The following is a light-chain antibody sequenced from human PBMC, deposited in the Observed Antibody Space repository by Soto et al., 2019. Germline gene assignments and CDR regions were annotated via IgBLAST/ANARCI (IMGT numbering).Light chain of an antibody. Sequence: DIQVTQSPSSLSASAGDRVTITCRAIQSISNHLNWYQQKPGKAPKLLIYAASSLQSGVPSRFSGSGSGTDFTLTITSLQPEDFATYYCQQSYIMSEGYTFGQGTRLEI. J-gene: IGKJ5*01. CDR1: QSISNH. CDR2: AAS. CDR3: QQSYIMSEGYT. V-gene: IGKV1-39*01.